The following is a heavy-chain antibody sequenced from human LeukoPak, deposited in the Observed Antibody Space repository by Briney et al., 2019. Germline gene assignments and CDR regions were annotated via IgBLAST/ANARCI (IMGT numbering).Heavy chain of an antibody. CDR2: ISRSGGTT. J-gene: IGHJ6*03. CDR1: GFTFSSYD. CDR3: AKRGGTESFYYFYYMDV. V-gene: IGHV3-23*01. Sequence: GGSLRLACAASGFTFSSYDMTWVRQTPGKGLEWVALISRSGGTTYYADSVKGRFTISRDNSKNTLYLQMNSLRAEDTAEYYCAKRGGTESFYYFYYMDVWGKGTTVTVSS. D-gene: IGHD2-15*01.